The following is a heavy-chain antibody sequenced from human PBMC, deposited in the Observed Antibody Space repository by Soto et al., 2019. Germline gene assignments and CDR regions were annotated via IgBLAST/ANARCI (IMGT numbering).Heavy chain of an antibody. Sequence: SVKGSCKASGGTLSGDAVGWVRQAPGQGLEWMGGIIPIFGTANYAQKFQGRVTITADESTSTAYMELSSLRSEDTAVYYCARDAGSALYDFWSGYSNFITFGGLYGMDVWGQGTTVTVSS. CDR1: GGTLSGDA. CDR2: IIPIFGTA. V-gene: IGHV1-69*13. CDR3: ARDAGSALYDFWSGYSNFITFGGLYGMDV. J-gene: IGHJ6*02. D-gene: IGHD3-3*01.